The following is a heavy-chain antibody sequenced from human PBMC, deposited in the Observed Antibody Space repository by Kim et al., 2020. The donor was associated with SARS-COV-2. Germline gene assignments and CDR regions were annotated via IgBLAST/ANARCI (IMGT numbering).Heavy chain of an antibody. CDR3: ARGKDIVALYGMDV. CDR1: GYTFTSYS. D-gene: IGHD2-15*01. CDR2: INAGNGNT. V-gene: IGHV1-3*01. J-gene: IGHJ6*02. Sequence: ASVKVSCKASGYTFTSYSMHWVRQAPGQRLEWMGWINAGNGNTKYSQKFQGRVTITRDTSASTAYMELSSLRSEDTAVYYCARGKDIVALYGMDVWGQGTTVTVSS.